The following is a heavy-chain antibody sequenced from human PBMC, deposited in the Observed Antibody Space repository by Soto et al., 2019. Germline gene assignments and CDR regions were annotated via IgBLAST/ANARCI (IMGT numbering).Heavy chain of an antibody. V-gene: IGHV4-34*01. J-gene: IGHJ4*02. Sequence: QVQLQQWGAGLLKPSETLSLTCAVYGGSFSGYYWSWIRQPPGKGLEWIGEINHSGSTNYNPSLKSRVTISVDTSKNQFSLKLSSVTAADTAVYYCARSGPESVVVAARVGDGDSTKDYWGQGTLVTVSS. D-gene: IGHD2-15*01. CDR3: ARSGPESVVVAARVGDGDSTKDY. CDR1: GGSFSGYY. CDR2: INHSGST.